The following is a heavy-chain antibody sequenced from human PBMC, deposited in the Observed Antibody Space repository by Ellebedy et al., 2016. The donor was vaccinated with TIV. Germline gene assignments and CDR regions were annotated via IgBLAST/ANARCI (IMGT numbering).Heavy chain of an antibody. V-gene: IGHV3-21*01. Sequence: PGGSLRLSCAASGFTFSSYSMNWVRQAPGKGLAWVSSISSSSSYIYYADSVKGRFTISRDKAKNSLYLQMNSLRAEDTAVYYCARDLGWELQAWGQGTLVTVSS. CDR3: ARDLGWELQA. D-gene: IGHD1-26*01. CDR1: GFTFSSYS. CDR2: ISSSSSYI. J-gene: IGHJ4*02.